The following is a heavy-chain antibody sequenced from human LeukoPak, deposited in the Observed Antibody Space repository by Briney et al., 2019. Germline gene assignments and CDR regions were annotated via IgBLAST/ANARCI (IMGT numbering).Heavy chain of an antibody. CDR1: GFNFNNYA. D-gene: IGHD1-1*01. V-gene: IGHV3-48*03. J-gene: IGHJ4*02. Sequence: GGSLTLSCAASGFNFNNYAMNWLRQAPGKGLEWVSYLGSRGSPIYHADSVKGRITMSRDNAKNSLFLQMNSLRAEDTAVYYCARSPPITGTYWGFGDYWGQGTLVTVSS. CDR3: ARSPPITGTYWGFGDY. CDR2: LGSRGSPI.